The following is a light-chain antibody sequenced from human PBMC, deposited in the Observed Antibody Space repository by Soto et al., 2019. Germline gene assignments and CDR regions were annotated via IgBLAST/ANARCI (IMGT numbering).Light chain of an antibody. CDR1: TGTVTSGHY. CDR2: DIN. J-gene: IGLJ7*01. CDR3: LLSYSGPSI. V-gene: IGLV7-46*01. Sequence: QAVVTQEPSLTVSPGGTVTLTCGSSTGTVTSGHYPYWFQVKPGQAPRTLLYDINNKPYCTPARFSGSLLGGKAALTLSGAQPEDEADYYCLLSYSGPSIFGRGTQRTVL.